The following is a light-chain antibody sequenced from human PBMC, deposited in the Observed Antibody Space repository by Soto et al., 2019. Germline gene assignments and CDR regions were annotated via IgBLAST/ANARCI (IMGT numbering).Light chain of an antibody. CDR1: QAIGSN. J-gene: IGKJ1*01. Sequence: EIVLAQSPATLSVSPGERVTQSCRATQAIGSNLAWYLQRPGQAPRLLMYGASTRATDIPARFSGSGSGTEFTLTITGLQSEDFAIYLCQQYKDMPWTFGQGIKVDI. CDR3: QQYKDMPWT. CDR2: GAS. V-gene: IGKV3-15*01.